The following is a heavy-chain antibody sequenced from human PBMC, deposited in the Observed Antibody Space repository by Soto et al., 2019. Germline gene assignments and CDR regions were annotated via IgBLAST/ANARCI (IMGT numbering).Heavy chain of an antibody. V-gene: IGHV1-18*01. CDR2: LSTYNGNT. CDR3: ARDPYHVLMVNAPNLYGMDF. Sequence: QVQLVQSGAEVKKPGASVKVSCKASGYTCTTYDISWVRQAPGQGLEWMGRLSTYNGNTNYPQSLQGRLTMTTDTSTTTAYMELRSLRSDDTAVYYCARDPYHVLMVNAPNLYGMDFWGQGTTVTVSS. D-gene: IGHD2-8*01. CDR1: GYTCTTYD. J-gene: IGHJ6*02.